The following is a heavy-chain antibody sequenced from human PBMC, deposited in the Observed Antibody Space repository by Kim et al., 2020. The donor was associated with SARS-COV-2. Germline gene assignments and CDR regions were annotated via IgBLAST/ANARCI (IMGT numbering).Heavy chain of an antibody. CDR3: ARERYSSSWYGPGAEYYYYGMDV. CDR1: GFTFSSYA. CDR2: ISYDGSNK. V-gene: IGHV3-30*04. D-gene: IGHD6-13*01. Sequence: GGSLRLSCAASGFTFSSYAMHWVRQAPGKGLEWVAVISYDGSNKYYVDSVKGRFTISRDNSKNTLYLQMNSLRAEDTAVYYCARERYSSSWYGPGAEYYYYGMDVWGQGTTVTVSS. J-gene: IGHJ6*02.